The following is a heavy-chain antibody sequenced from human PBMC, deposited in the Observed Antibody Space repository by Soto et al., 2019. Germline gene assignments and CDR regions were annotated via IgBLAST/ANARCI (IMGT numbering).Heavy chain of an antibody. J-gene: IGHJ4*02. CDR2: ISAYNGNT. D-gene: IGHD1-26*01. CDR3: ARAGSPIVGATTDFDY. Sequence: GASVKVSCKASGYTFTIYGISWVRQAPGQGLEWMGWISAYNGNTNYAQKLQGRVTMTTDTSTSTAYMELRSLRSDDTAVYYCARAGSPIVGATTDFDYWGQGTLVTVSS. CDR1: GYTFTIYG. V-gene: IGHV1-18*01.